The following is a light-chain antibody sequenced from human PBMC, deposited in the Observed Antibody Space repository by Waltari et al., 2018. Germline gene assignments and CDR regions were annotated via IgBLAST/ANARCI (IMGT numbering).Light chain of an antibody. CDR3: AAWDDSLYGFL. J-gene: IGLJ2*01. Sequence: QSVLTQPPSASGTPGQRVTLSCSGSSSTIGSNTVQWYQQVPGSAPKLLIYSNSQRPSGFPNRVAGSKSGTSASLAISGLQSEDDADYYCAAWDDSLYGFLFGAGTKVTVL. V-gene: IGLV1-44*01. CDR1: SSTIGSNT. CDR2: SNS.